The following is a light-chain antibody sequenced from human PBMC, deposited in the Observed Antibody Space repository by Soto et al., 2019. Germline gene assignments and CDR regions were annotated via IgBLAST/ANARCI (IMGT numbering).Light chain of an antibody. CDR2: GVS. CDR3: QQYSSSPLT. Sequence: IMLAQSPGTLSLSPGERATLSYRASQSVSNSYLAWYQQKPGQAPKLLIYGVSSRATGIPDRFSCSGSGTDFPLTITRLEPEDFAVYYCQQYSSSPLTFGRGTKVDIK. J-gene: IGKJ4*02. V-gene: IGKV3-20*01. CDR1: QSVSNSY.